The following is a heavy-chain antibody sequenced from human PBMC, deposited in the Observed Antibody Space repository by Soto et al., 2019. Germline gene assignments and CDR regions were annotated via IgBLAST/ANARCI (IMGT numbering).Heavy chain of an antibody. Sequence: PGESLKISCKGSGYIFTSYWIGWVRQMPGKGLEWMGIIYPGGSDMKYSPSFQGQVTISADNSISTAYLQWSSLKASDTAMYYCARGTYYDFWSGYSPKYYFDYWGQGTLVTVSS. CDR3: ARGTYYDFWSGYSPKYYFDY. D-gene: IGHD3-3*01. CDR2: IYPGGSDM. CDR1: GYIFTSYW. J-gene: IGHJ4*02. V-gene: IGHV5-51*01.